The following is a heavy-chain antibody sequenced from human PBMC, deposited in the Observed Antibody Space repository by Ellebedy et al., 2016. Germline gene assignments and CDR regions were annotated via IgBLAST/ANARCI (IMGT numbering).Heavy chain of an antibody. J-gene: IGHJ4*02. D-gene: IGHD4-17*01. Sequence: SETLSLTCTVSGGSISSHYWSWIRQPPGKGLEWIGYIYYSGSTNYNPSLKSRVTISVDTSKNQFSLKLSSVTAADTAVYYCARLDYGDSPVGYWGQGTLVTVSS. CDR1: GGSISSHY. CDR2: IYYSGST. CDR3: ARLDYGDSPVGY. V-gene: IGHV4-59*11.